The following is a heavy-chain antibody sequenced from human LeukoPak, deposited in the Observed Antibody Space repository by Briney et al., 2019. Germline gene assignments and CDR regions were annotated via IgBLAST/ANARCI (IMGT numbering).Heavy chain of an antibody. Sequence: PSETLSLTCTVSGGSIRSYYWSWIRQPPGKGLEWIGYIYHSGSTNYNPSLKSRVTMSVDTSKNQFSLKLSSVTAADPAVYYCSSHLSNAFDIWGQGTMVIVSS. J-gene: IGHJ3*02. CDR3: SSHLSNAFDI. V-gene: IGHV4-59*01. CDR1: GGSIRSYY. CDR2: IYHSGST. D-gene: IGHD2/OR15-2a*01.